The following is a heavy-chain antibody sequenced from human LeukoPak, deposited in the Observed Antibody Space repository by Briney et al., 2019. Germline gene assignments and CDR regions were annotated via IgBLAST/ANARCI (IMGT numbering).Heavy chain of an antibody. Sequence: SETLSLTCTVPGYSISSGYYWGWIRQPPGKGLEWIGSIYYSGSTYYNPSLKSRVTISVDTSKNQFSLKLSSVTAADTAVYYCARVLVGATWTLDYWGQGTLVTVSS. CDR1: GYSISSGYY. D-gene: IGHD1-26*01. J-gene: IGHJ4*02. CDR3: ARVLVGATWTLDY. CDR2: IYYSGST. V-gene: IGHV4-38-2*02.